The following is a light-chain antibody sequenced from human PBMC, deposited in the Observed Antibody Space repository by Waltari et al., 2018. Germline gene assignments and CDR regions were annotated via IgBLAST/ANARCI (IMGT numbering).Light chain of an antibody. CDR3: QSYDSSLSGSV. CDR1: SDNIGAGYD. Sequence: QSVLTQPPSVSGAPGQRVTISCTGRSDNIGAGYDVHWYHQLPGTAPKLLIYGNSNRPSGVPDRFSGSKSGTSASLAITGLQAEDEADYYCQSYDSSLSGSVFGGGTKLTVL. J-gene: IGLJ2*01. V-gene: IGLV1-40*01. CDR2: GNS.